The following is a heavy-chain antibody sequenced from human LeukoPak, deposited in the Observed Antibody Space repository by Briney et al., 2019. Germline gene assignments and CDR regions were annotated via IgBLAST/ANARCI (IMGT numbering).Heavy chain of an antibody. V-gene: IGHV3-30*18. D-gene: IGHD4-23*01. CDR1: GFHFSSYG. Sequence: GSLRLSCAAFGFHFSSYGMHRVRRAPGKGLEGVAVISYDGSNKYYADSVKGRFTISRDNSKNTLYLQMNSLRAEDTAVYYCAKDRAHYGGNSGFDYWGQGTLVTVSS. J-gene: IGHJ4*02. CDR3: AKDRAHYGGNSGFDY. CDR2: ISYDGSNK.